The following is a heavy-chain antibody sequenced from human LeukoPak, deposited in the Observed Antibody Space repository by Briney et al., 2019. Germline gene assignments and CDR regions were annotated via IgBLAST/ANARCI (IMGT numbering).Heavy chain of an antibody. Sequence: GGSLRLSCAASGFTFSSYAMHWVRQAPGKGLEWVSVIYSGGSTYYADSVKGRFTISRDNSKNTLYLQMNSLRAEDTAVYYCAREGARDIVVVPAAYYYWGQGTLVTVSS. CDR3: AREGARDIVVVPAAYYY. J-gene: IGHJ4*02. D-gene: IGHD2-2*01. V-gene: IGHV3-66*01. CDR2: IYSGGST. CDR1: GFTFSSYA.